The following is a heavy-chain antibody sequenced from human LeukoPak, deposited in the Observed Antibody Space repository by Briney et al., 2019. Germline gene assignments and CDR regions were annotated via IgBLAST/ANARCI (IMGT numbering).Heavy chain of an antibody. CDR2: IHYSGST. D-gene: IGHD4-17*01. Sequence: AETLSLTCTVSGGSIRNFYWSWIRQPPGKGLEWIGYIHYSGSTKYNPSLKSRVTISLDTSNNQFSLKLSTGTAAGTAVYDSAGAYGDDEGVSDIWGQGTKVTVSS. CDR1: GGSIRNFY. J-gene: IGHJ3*02. V-gene: IGHV4-59*01. CDR3: AGAYGDDEGVSDI.